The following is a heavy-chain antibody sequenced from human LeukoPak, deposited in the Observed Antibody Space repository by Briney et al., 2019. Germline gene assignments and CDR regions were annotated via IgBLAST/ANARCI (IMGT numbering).Heavy chain of an antibody. CDR1: GGSIFSYY. CDR3: ARVPPYYDSSGYYHGPFDY. V-gene: IGHV4-59*01. D-gene: IGHD3-22*01. CDR2: IYYSGST. Sequence: SETLSLTCTVSGGSIFSYYWSWIRQPPGKGLEWMGYIYYSGSTNYNPSLKSRVTISVDTSKNQFSLKLSSVTAADTAVYYCARVPPYYDSSGYYHGPFDYWGQGTLVTVSS. J-gene: IGHJ4*02.